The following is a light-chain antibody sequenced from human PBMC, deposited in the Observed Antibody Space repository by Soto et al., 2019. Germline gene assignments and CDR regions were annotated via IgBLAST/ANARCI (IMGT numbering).Light chain of an antibody. V-gene: IGLV2-14*01. Sequence: QSSITQPASLSGSPGQSITISCTGTSSDVGGYNYVSWHQQHPGKAPKLMIYEVSNRPSGVSNRFSGSKSGNTASLTISGLQAEDEADYYCSSYTSSSTRVFGTGTKVTVL. CDR3: SSYTSSSTRV. CDR1: SSDVGGYNY. CDR2: EVS. J-gene: IGLJ1*01.